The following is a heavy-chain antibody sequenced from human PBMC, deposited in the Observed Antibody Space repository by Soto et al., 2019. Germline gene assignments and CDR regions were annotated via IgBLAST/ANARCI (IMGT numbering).Heavy chain of an antibody. CDR2: ISAYNGNT. D-gene: IGHD3-3*01. J-gene: IGHJ6*02. CDR3: ARGGTIFGVVIMRYYGMDV. CDR1: GYTFTSYG. V-gene: IGHV1-18*01. Sequence: ASVKVSCKASGYTFTSYGISWVRQAPGQGLEWMGWISAYNGNTNYAQKLQGRVTMTTDTSTSTAYMELRRLRSDDTAVYYCARGGTIFGVVIMRYYGMDVWGQGTTVTVSS.